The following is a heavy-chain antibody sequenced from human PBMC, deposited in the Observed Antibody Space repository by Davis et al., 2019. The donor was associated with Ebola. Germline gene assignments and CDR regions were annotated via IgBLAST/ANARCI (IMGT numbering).Heavy chain of an antibody. J-gene: IGHJ4*02. D-gene: IGHD1-7*01. CDR3: ARERATGTTQGARFDY. CDR1: GFTFSSYG. Sequence: PGGSLRLSCAASGFTFSSYGMHWVRQAPGKGLEWVAVIWYDGSNKYYADSVKGRFTISRDNSKNTLYLQMNSLRAEDTAVYYCARERATGTTQGARFDYWGQGTLVTVSS. CDR2: IWYDGSNK. V-gene: IGHV3-33*01.